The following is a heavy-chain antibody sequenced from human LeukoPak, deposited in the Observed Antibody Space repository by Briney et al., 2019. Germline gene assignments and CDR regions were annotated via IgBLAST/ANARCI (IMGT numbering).Heavy chain of an antibody. CDR1: GYTFTNHG. V-gene: IGHV1-18*01. CDR2: ISGDKGNT. J-gene: IGHJ4*02. D-gene: IGHD1-26*01. CDR3: ARGDWEPFWY. Sequence: ASVKVSCKAFGYTFTNHGITWVRQAPGQGLEWLGWISGDKGNTNYAQEVQGRVTMTTDTSTSTAYMELRSLRPDDTAVYFCARGDWEPFWYWGQGTLVTVSS.